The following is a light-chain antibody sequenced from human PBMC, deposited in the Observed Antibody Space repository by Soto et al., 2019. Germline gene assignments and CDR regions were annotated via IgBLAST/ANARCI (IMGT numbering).Light chain of an antibody. J-gene: IGKJ5*01. Sequence: MRVAQSPCVDSASLRVIITKACRASQSITNRLAWYKQKPGKAPKVLIYDASNLEYGVPSRFSGSGFGTELILTISRLQPEDFATYYCHQLNSYPITFGQGTRLEIK. CDR2: DAS. CDR1: QSITNR. V-gene: IGKV1-5*01. CDR3: HQLNSYPIT.